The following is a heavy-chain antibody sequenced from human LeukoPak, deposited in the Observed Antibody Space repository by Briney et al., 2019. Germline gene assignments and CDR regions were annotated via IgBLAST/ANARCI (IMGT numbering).Heavy chain of an antibody. CDR3: ARHGYYYDSSGSLPLDY. CDR1: GGSFSGYY. V-gene: IGHV4-34*01. J-gene: IGHJ4*02. Sequence: SETLSLTCAVYGGSFSGYYWSWIRQPPGKGLEWIGEINHSGSTNYNPSLKSRVTISVDTSKNQFSLKLSSVTAADTAVYYCARHGYYYDSSGSLPLDYWGQGTLVTVSS. CDR2: INHSGST. D-gene: IGHD3-22*01.